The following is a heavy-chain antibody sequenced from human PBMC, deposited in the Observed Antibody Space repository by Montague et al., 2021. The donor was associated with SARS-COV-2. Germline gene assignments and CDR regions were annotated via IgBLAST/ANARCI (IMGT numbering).Heavy chain of an antibody. J-gene: IGHJ4*02. CDR1: GGSISSYY. CDR2: IYYSGST. Sequence: SDTLSLTRTVSGGSISSYYWSWIRQPPGKGLEWIGYIYYSGSTNXNPSLKSRVTISVDTSKNQFSLKLSSVTAADTAVYYCARDSHYYDSSGHFDYWGQGTLVTVSS. V-gene: IGHV4-59*13. D-gene: IGHD3-22*01. CDR3: ARDSHYYDSSGHFDY.